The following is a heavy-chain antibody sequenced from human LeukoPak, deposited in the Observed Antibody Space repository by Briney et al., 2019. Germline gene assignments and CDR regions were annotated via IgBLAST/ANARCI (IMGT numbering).Heavy chain of an antibody. CDR1: GFTFSSYE. CDR3: ARDDSSGYYYPDY. J-gene: IGHJ4*02. D-gene: IGHD3-22*01. CDR2: ISSSGSTI. V-gene: IGHV3-48*03. Sequence: GGSLRLSCAAPGFTFSSYEMNWVRQAPGKGLEWVSYISSSGSTIYYADSVKGRFTISRDNAKNSLYLQMNSLRAEDTAVYYCARDDSSGYYYPDYWGQGTLVTVSS.